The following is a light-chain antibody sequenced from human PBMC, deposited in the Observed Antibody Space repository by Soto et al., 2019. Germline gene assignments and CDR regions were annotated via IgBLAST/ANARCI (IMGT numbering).Light chain of an antibody. J-gene: IGKJ1*01. V-gene: IGKV1-39*01. CDR1: QSMSLF. CDR3: QQSYNLPWT. CDR2: SAS. Sequence: IGMTQSPSSLSASVGDRITITCRASQSMSLFLNWYQQKPGKAPKLLIYSASTLQSGVPSRFSGSGSGPDFTLTIASLQPEDSATYYCQQSYNLPWTFGPGTKVDI.